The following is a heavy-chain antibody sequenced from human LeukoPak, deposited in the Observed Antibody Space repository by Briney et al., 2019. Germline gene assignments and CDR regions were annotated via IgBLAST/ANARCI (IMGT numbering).Heavy chain of an antibody. J-gene: IGHJ5*02. CDR2: INPSGSST. CDR1: GYAFTRHY. CDR3: ARDNSVGDYAWWFDP. D-gene: IGHD1-26*01. V-gene: IGHV1-46*01. Sequence: ASVKVSCKASGYAFTRHYMHWVRQAPGQGLEWMGLINPSGSSTIYAQKFQGRVTMTRDMSTSTDYMELSSLRSEDTAVYYRARDNSVGDYAWWFDPWGQGTLVTVSS.